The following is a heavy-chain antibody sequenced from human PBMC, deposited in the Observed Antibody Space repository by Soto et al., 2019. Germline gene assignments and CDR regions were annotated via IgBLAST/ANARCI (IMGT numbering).Heavy chain of an antibody. CDR1: GYTFTSYY. J-gene: IGHJ6*02. CDR3: ARAPSSSPLGDFTDGMDV. D-gene: IGHD3-3*01. V-gene: IGHV1-46*01. CDR2: INPSGGST. Sequence: ASVKVSCKASGYTFTSYYMHWVRQAPGQGLEWMGIINPSGGSTSYAQKFQGRVTMTRDTSTSTVYMELSSLRSEDTAVYYCARAPSSSPLGDFTDGMDVWGQGTTVTVSS.